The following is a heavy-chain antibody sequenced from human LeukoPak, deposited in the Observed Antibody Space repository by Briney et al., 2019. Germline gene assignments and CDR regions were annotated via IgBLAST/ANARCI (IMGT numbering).Heavy chain of an antibody. CDR1: GFTFSSYS. CDR2: ISSSSSYI. J-gene: IGHJ4*02. Sequence: PGGSLRLSCAASGFTFSSYSMNWVRQAPGKGLEWVSSISSSSSYIYYADSVKGRFIISRDNAKNSLYLQMNSLRAEDTAVYYCARVGYGDYYFDYWGQGTLVTVSS. V-gene: IGHV3-21*01. CDR3: ARVGYGDYYFDY. D-gene: IGHD4-17*01.